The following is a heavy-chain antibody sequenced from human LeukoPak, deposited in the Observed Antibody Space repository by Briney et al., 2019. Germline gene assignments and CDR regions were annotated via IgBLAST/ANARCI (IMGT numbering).Heavy chain of an antibody. Sequence: KPSETLSLTCAAFGGSFSGYYWNWIRQPPGKGLEWIGQINPSRNTNYNPSLKSRVTISVDTSKKQFSLKLSSVTAADTAVYYCARDSAPLGSYYPWGQGTLVTVSS. CDR1: GGSFSGYY. CDR3: ARDSAPLGSYYP. D-gene: IGHD1-26*01. V-gene: IGHV4-34*01. CDR2: INPSRNT. J-gene: IGHJ5*02.